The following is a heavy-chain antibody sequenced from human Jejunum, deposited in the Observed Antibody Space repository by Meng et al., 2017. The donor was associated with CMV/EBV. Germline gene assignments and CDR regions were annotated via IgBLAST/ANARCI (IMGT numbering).Heavy chain of an antibody. V-gene: IGHV3-21*01. J-gene: IGHJ4*02. CDR2: ISTHSSSI. D-gene: IGHD2-2*01. CDR3: ASGFCGSTTCYREFDY. Sequence: FTSYTMSWVRQVPGKGLEWVSSISTHSSSISYADSVKGRFTISRDNAKNSLYLQMDSLRAEDTAVYYCASGFCGSTTCYREFDYWGQGTLVTVSS. CDR1: FTSYT.